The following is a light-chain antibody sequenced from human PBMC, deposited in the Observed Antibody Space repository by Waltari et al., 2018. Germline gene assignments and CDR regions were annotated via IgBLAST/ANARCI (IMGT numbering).Light chain of an antibody. CDR1: QSLLCSSNNKNY. CDR2: WAS. J-gene: IGKJ4*01. V-gene: IGKV4-1*01. CDR3: QQYYSTSPLT. Sequence: DIVMTQSPHSLAVSVGERATITCKSSQSLLCSSNNKNYLAWYQQKPGQPPKLLIYWASTREFGVHDRFSGSGSGTDFTLTIGSLQAEDVAVYYCQQYYSTSPLTFGGGTKVEIK.